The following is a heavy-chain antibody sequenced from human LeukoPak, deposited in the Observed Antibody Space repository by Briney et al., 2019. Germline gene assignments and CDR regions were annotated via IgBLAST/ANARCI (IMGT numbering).Heavy chain of an antibody. Sequence: GESLNISRKGSGYSFTCYWIGWVRQMPGKGLEWMGISYLGDSDNRYSPSFQGQVNISADKSINTAYLQWSSAKASDTAMYYCASRFNGNFDYWGQGTLVTVSS. V-gene: IGHV5-51*01. CDR1: GYSFTCYW. J-gene: IGHJ4*02. D-gene: IGHD2-8*01. CDR2: SYLGDSDN. CDR3: ASRFNGNFDY.